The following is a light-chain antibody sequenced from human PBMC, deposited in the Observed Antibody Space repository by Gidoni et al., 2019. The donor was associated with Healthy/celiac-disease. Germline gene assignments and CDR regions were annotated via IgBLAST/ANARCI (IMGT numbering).Light chain of an antibody. CDR2: GAS. CDR3: QQYGSAPSIT. J-gene: IGKJ5*01. Sequence: EIVFTQSPGPLSLSQGERATLSCRARQSVSSSYLAWYQQKPGQAPRLLIYGASSRATGSPDRFSGSGSGTDFTLTISRLEPEEFAVYYCQQYGSAPSITCGQGTRLEIK. V-gene: IGKV3-20*01. CDR1: QSVSSSY.